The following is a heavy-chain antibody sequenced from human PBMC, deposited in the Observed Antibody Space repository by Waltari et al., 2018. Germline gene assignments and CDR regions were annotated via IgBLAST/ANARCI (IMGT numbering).Heavy chain of an antibody. CDR2: IYNSGST. CDR1: GGSISGYH. Sequence: QVQLQESGPGLVKPSETLSLTCTVPGGSISGYHWSWIRQPPGKGLEWIGYIYNSGSTNYNPSLKSRVTISVDTSKSQFSLKLSSVTAADTAVYYCARQRFFDSWGQGTLVTVSS. J-gene: IGHJ4*02. CDR3: ARQRFFDS. D-gene: IGHD3-3*01. V-gene: IGHV4-59*13.